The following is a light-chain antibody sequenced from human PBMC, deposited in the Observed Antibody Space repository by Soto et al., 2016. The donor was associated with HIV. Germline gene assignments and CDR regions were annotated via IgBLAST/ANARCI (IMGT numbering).Light chain of an antibody. CDR2: DDS. V-gene: IGLV3-21*03. CDR1: NIGSKS. Sequence: SYVLTQPPSVSVAPGKTARITCGGSNIGSKSVHWYQQKPGQAPVLVVYDDSDRPSGIPERFSGSNSGNTATLTISRVEAGDEADYYCQVWDSNSDHPFVFGTGTKVTVL. J-gene: IGLJ1*01. CDR3: QVWDSNSDHPFV.